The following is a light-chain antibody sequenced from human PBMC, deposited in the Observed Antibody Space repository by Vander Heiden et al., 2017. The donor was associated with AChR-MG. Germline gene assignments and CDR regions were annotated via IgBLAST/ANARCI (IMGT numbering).Light chain of an antibody. V-gene: IGLV3-21*02. CDR2: DDS. Sequence: SYVLTPPPSVSVAPGQTATITCGGDNIGRKSVHWYQQRPGQAPVVVVYDDSDRPSGIPERFSGSNSGNTATLTISRIEAGDEADYYCQVWDNSSDQGVFGGGTKLTVL. CDR3: QVWDNSSDQGV. J-gene: IGLJ2*01. CDR1: NIGRKS.